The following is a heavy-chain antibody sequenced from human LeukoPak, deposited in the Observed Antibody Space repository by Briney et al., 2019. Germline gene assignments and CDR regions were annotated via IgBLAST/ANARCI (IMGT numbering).Heavy chain of an antibody. Sequence: GGSLRLSCAASGFTLSSYAMSWVRQAPGKGLEWVSAISGSGGSTYYADSVKGRFTISRDNSKNTLYLQMNSLRAEDTAVYYCAKVYSSGWYQVNNWFDPWGQGTLVTVSS. CDR2: ISGSGGST. J-gene: IGHJ5*02. CDR3: AKVYSSGWYQVNNWFDP. CDR1: GFTLSSYA. V-gene: IGHV3-23*01. D-gene: IGHD6-19*01.